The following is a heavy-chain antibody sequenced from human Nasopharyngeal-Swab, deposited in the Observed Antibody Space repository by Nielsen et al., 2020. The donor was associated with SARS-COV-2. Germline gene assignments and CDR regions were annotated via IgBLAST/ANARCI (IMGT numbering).Heavy chain of an antibody. D-gene: IGHD7-27*01. CDR2: ISYDGSNK. J-gene: IGHJ4*02. V-gene: IGHV3-30-3*01. CDR1: GFTFSSYA. CDR3: APDPNWGLGY. Sequence: GESLKISCAASGFTFSSYAMHWVRQAPGKGLEWVAVISYDGSNKYYADSVKGRFTISRDNSKNTLYLQMNSLRAEDTAVYYCAPDPNWGLGYWGRGTLVTVSS.